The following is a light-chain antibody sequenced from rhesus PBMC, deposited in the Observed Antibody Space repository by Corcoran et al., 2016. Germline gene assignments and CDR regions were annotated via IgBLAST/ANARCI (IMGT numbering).Light chain of an antibody. CDR2: AAS. Sequence: DIRMTQSPSSLSASVGDTVTITCRASQGISRSLNWFQQKPGKAPKLLIYAASSLEGGVPSRSSVSGSGTEFTLTISSLQPEDFAAYYCLHHNSYPWTFGQGTKVEIK. CDR1: QGISRS. V-gene: IGKV1-28*01. J-gene: IGKJ1*01. CDR3: LHHNSYPWT.